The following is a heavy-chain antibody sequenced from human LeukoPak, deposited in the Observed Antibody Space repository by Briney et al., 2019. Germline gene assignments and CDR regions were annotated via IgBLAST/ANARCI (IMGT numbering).Heavy chain of an antibody. CDR2: IYYSGST. V-gene: IGHV4-59*08. CDR3: ARVSLLRRGGGVWFDP. J-gene: IGHJ5*02. Sequence: SETLSLTCTVSGGSISSYYWSWIRQPPGKGLEWIGYIYYSGSTNYNPSLKSRVTISVDTSKNQFSLKLSSVTAADTAVYYCARVSLLRRGGGVWFDPWGQGTLVTVSS. D-gene: IGHD3-3*01. CDR1: GGSISSYY.